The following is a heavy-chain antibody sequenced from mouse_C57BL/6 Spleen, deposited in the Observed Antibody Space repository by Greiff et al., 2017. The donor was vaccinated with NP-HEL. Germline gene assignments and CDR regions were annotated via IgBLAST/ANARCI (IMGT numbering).Heavy chain of an antibody. V-gene: IGHV10-3*01. J-gene: IGHJ4*01. D-gene: IGHD2-4*01. CDR3: VRRAYYDYDYAMDY. Sequence: EVQGVESGGGLVQPKGSLKLSCAASGFTFNTYAMHWVRQAPGKGLEWVARIRSKSSNYATYYADSVKDRFTISRDDSQSMLYLQMNNLKTEDTAMYYCVRRAYYDYDYAMDYWGQGTSVTVSS. CDR1: GFTFNTYA. CDR2: IRSKSSNYAT.